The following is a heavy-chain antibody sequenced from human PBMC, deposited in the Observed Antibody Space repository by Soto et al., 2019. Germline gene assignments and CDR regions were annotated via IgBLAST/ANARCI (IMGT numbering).Heavy chain of an antibody. J-gene: IGHJ4*02. V-gene: IGHV4-31*03. CDR2: IHYSGTS. CDR3: TTGGDASKTGY. Sequence: PSETLSLTCTVSGVSISGGGRNWSWIRQYPGRGLQWTGFIHYSGTSYYNPSLKIRVAMSVEPSRNQFSLRLTSVTAAATAVYNCTTGGDASKTGYGGQGTRVTVSS. D-gene: IGHD1-1*01. CDR1: GVSISGGGRN.